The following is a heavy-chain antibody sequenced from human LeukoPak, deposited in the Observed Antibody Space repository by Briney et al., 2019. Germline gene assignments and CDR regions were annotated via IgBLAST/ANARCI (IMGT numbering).Heavy chain of an antibody. D-gene: IGHD3-10*01. CDR2: IYHNGST. CDR1: GGPISSRNW. V-gene: IGHV4-4*02. J-gene: IGHJ4*02. Sequence: SGTLSLTCAVCGGPISSRNWWSWVRQPPGKGLEWIGEIYHNGSTNYNPSLKSRVTISVDKSKNQFSLKLGSVTAADTAVYYCARETALGGFGELNLPGYWGQGTLVTVSS. CDR3: ARETALGGFGELNLPGY.